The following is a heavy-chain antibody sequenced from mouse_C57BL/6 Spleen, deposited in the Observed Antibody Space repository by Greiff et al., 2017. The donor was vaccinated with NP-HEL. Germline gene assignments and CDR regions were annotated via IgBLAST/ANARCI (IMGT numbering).Heavy chain of an antibody. CDR2: IDPSDSYT. J-gene: IGHJ2*01. Sequence: QVQLQQPGAELVMPGASVKLSCKASGYTFTSYWMHWVKQRPGQGLEWIGEIDPSDSYTNYNQKFKGKSTLTVDKSSSTAYMQLSSLTSEDSAVYYWARFGGYYLDYWGQGTTLTVSS. V-gene: IGHV1-69*01. D-gene: IGHD1-1*02. CDR1: GYTFTSYW. CDR3: ARFGGYYLDY.